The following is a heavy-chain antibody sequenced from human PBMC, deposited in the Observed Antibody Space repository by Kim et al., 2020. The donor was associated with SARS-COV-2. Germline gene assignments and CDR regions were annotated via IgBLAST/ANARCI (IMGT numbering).Heavy chain of an antibody. D-gene: IGHD6-19*01. Sequence: ASVKVSCKASGYTFTGYYMHWVRQAPGQGLEWMGRINPNSGGTNYAQKFQGRVTMTRDTSISTAYMELSRLRSDDTAVYYCATLLLDEWHASGWCYWGQGTLVTVSS. J-gene: IGHJ4*02. V-gene: IGHV1-2*06. CDR2: INPNSGGT. CDR1: GYTFTGYY. CDR3: ATLLLDEWHASGWCY.